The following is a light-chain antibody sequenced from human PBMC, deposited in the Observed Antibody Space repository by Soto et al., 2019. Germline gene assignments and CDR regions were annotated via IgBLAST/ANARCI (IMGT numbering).Light chain of an antibody. J-gene: IGKJ1*01. Sequence: DIQMTQTPSSLSPSVVDRVTITFRASQSISSYLNWYQQKPGKAPKLLIYAASSLQSGVPSRFSGSGSGTDFTLTISSLQPEDFATYYCQQSYSTPWTFGQGTKVDIK. CDR2: AAS. CDR3: QQSYSTPWT. CDR1: QSISSY. V-gene: IGKV1-39*01.